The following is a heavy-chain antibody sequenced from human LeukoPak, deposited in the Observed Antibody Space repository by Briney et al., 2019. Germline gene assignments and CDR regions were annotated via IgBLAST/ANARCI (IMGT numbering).Heavy chain of an antibody. Sequence: ASVKVSCKASGYTFTSYAIHWVRQTPGQRLEWMGWISAGNGNTKYSQNFQGRVTFISNTSATTAFMELSSLRSEDAAVYYCARDSGSGSNDYWGQGTLVTVSS. J-gene: IGHJ4*02. V-gene: IGHV1-3*01. CDR3: ARDSGSGSNDY. CDR2: ISAGNGNT. CDR1: GYTFTSYA. D-gene: IGHD1-26*01.